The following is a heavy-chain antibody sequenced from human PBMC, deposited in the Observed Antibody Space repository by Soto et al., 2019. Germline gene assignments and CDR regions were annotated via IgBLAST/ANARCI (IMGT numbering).Heavy chain of an antibody. CDR1: GGSITGYY. CDR2: VYSSGST. D-gene: IGHD1-1*01. Sequence: PSETLSLTCTVSGGSITGYYWTWIRQPAGKGLEWIGRVYSSGSTNYNPSLKSRVTMSVDTSTNQFSLKLHSVTAADTAVYYCARDVDDNDWVLDYWGQGSLVTVSS. V-gene: IGHV4-4*07. CDR3: ARDVDDNDWVLDY. J-gene: IGHJ4*02.